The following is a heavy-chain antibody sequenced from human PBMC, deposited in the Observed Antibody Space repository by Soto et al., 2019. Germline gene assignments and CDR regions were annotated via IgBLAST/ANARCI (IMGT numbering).Heavy chain of an antibody. J-gene: IGHJ4*02. D-gene: IGHD3-9*01. V-gene: IGHV1-69*13. CDR1: GGTFSSYA. Sequence: VKVSCKASGGTFSSYAISWVRQAPGQGLEWMGGIIPIFGTANYAQKFQGRVTITADESTSTAYMELSSLRSEDTAVYYCARGPLRYFDWPSGYFDYWGQGTLVIVSS. CDR3: ARGPLRYFDWPSGYFDY. CDR2: IIPIFGTA.